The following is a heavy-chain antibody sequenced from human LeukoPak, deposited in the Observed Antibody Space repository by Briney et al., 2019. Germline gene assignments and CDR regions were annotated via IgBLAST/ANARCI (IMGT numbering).Heavy chain of an antibody. CDR1: GFTFSSYG. D-gene: IGHD4-23*01. CDR3: AREVCYGGNSGDFDY. J-gene: IGHJ4*02. V-gene: IGHV3-33*01. CDR2: IWYDGSNK. Sequence: AGGSLRLSCAASGFTFSSYGMHWVRQAPGKGLEWVAVIWYDGSNKYYADSVKGRFTISRDNSKNTLYLQMNSLRAEDTAVYYCAREVCYGGNSGDFDYWGQGTLVTVSS.